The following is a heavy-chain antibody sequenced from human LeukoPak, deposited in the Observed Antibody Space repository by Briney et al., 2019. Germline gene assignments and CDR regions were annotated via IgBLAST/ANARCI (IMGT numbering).Heavy chain of an antibody. CDR3: ARGVGATDHDAFDI. D-gene: IGHD1-26*01. CDR1: GYTFTSYD. Sequence: EASVKVSCKASGYTFTSYDINWVRQATGQGLEWMGWMNPNSGNTGYAQKFQGRVTMTRNTSISTAYMELSSLRSEDTAVYYCARGVGATDHDAFDIWGQGTMVTVSS. V-gene: IGHV1-8*01. CDR2: MNPNSGNT. J-gene: IGHJ3*02.